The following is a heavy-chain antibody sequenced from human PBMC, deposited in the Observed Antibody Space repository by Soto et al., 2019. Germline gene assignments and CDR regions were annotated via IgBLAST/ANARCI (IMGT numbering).Heavy chain of an antibody. CDR3: AGEVTTTEDWFDP. D-gene: IGHD4-4*01. CDR1: GYTFTSYD. J-gene: IGHJ5*02. V-gene: IGHV1-8*01. CDR2: MNPNSGNT. Sequence: ASVKVSCKASGYTFTSYDINWVRQATGQGLEWMGWMNPNSGNTGYAQKFQGRVTLTRNTSISTAYMELSSLRSEDTAVYYCAGEVTTTEDWFDPWGQGTLVTVSS.